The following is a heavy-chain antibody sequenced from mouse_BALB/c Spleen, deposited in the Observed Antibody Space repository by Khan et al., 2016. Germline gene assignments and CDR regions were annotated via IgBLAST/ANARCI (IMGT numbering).Heavy chain of an antibody. CDR1: GYTFTSYW. CDR3: ARSLYYYDAY. J-gene: IGHJ3*01. V-gene: IGHV1S81*02. CDR2: IKPSNGRT. D-gene: IGHD2-4*01. Sequence: QVQLQQSGAELVKPGASVKLSCKASGYTFTSYWMHWVKQRPGQGLEWIGEIKPSNGRTNYNEKFKSKATLTVDNSTSTAYMQFSRLTSEDSAVYYCARSLYYYDAYWGQGTLVTVSA.